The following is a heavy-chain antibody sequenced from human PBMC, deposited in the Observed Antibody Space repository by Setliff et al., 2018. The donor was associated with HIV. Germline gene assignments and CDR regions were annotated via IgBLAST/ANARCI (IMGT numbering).Heavy chain of an antibody. D-gene: IGHD3-3*01. V-gene: IGHV1-46*01. CDR2: INPSGGSS. CDR3: ARDRVRVTIFGANDAFDI. CDR1: GYTFTSHY. J-gene: IGHJ3*02. Sequence: GASVKVSCKASGYTFTSHYMNWVRQAPGQRLEWKGIINPSGGSSTYAQKFQGRVAMTRDTSTITVYIELSILRSEVTAADYCARDRVRVTIFGANDAFDIWGQGTMVTVSS.